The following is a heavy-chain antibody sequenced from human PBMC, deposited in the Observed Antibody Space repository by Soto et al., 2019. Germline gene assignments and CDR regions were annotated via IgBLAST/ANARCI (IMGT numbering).Heavy chain of an antibody. CDR2: IYYSGGT. CDR1: GGPISSYY. V-gene: IGHV4-59*01. D-gene: IGHD5-12*01. J-gene: IGHJ4*02. CDR3: AIDPTAGGYVGAFYY. Sequence: SDTLALTCTVSGGPISSYYWSSIRQPPGKGLEWIGYIYYSGGTNYNPSPKSRVTISVDTSKSLFTLKLSSESAADTSVYYCAIDPTAGGYVGAFYYCSQGTLVTVSS.